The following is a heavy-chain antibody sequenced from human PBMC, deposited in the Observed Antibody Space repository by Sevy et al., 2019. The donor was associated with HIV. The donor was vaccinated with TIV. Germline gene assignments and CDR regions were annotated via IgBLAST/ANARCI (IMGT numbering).Heavy chain of an antibody. CDR2: IYIRGTT. J-gene: IGHJ6*02. CDR3: ARELSDYGMDV. Sequence: SETLSLTCNVSGGSIRSGRYYWSWIRQPAGKGLEWIGRIYIRGTTNYNPSLKSRITMSVDTSKNQFSLKLSSVTATDKAVYYCARELSDYGMDVWGQGTTVTVSS. V-gene: IGHV4-61*02. CDR1: GGSIRSGRYY.